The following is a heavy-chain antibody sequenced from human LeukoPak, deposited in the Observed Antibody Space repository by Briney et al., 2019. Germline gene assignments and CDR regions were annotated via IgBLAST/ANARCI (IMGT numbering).Heavy chain of an antibody. J-gene: IGHJ3*02. V-gene: IGHV3-48*03. CDR1: GSTFSSYV. D-gene: IGHD2-15*01. CDR3: ARERIGDYAFDI. CDR2: ISSSGNPI. Sequence: GGSLRLFCAASGSTFSSYVMNWVRQAPGKGLEWVSYISSSGNPIYYADSVKGRFTISRDNAKNSLYLQMNSLRAEDTALYYCARERIGDYAFDIWGQGTMVTVSS.